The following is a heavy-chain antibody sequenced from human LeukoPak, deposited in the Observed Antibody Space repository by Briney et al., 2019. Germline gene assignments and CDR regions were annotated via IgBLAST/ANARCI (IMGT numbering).Heavy chain of an antibody. CDR1: RGSMTNYY. CDR2: IHYSGTT. CDR3: ARDQNRYSNTWENYFDP. Sequence: SETLSPTCTVSRGSMTNYYWSWIRQPPGKGLEWIGYIHYSGTTNYNPSLKSRVTISVDTSRDQFSLKLSSVTAADTAVYYCARDQNRYSNTWENYFDPWGQGTLVTVSS. J-gene: IGHJ5*02. V-gene: IGHV4-59*13. D-gene: IGHD6-13*01.